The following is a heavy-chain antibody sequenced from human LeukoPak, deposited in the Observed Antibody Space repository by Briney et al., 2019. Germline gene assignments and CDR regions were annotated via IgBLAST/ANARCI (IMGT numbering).Heavy chain of an antibody. CDR2: ISTYNGNT. J-gene: IGHJ4*02. CDR3: AARVGPMPIDY. Sequence: TPVKGSCKASRYIFTSYVISWVRQAPGQEREWMGWISTYNGNTNYAQKLQGGVTITTDTSKSTAYMELRSLSADDAAVYYCAARVGPMPIDYWGQGTLITVSS. D-gene: IGHD2-2*01. CDR1: RYIFTSYV. V-gene: IGHV1-18*04.